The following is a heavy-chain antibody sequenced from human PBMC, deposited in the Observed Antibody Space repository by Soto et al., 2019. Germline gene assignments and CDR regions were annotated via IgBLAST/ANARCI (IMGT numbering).Heavy chain of an antibody. J-gene: IGHJ6*02. V-gene: IGHV3-15*01. CDR1: GFTFSNAW. CDR3: TTSTAAAAMDV. CDR2: IKSKTDGGTT. Sequence: EVQLVESGGGLVKPGGSLRLSCAASGFTFSNAWMSWVHQAPGKGLEWVGRIKSKTDGGTTDYAAPVKGRFTISRDDSKNTLYLQMNSLKTEDTAVYYCTTSTAAAAMDVWGQGTTVTVSS. D-gene: IGHD6-25*01.